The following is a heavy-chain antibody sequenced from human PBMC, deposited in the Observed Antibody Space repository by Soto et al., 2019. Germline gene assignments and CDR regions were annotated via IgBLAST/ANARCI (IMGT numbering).Heavy chain of an antibody. D-gene: IGHD3-10*01. CDR1: GFSLSTRGGG. J-gene: IGHJ6*02. V-gene: IGHV2-5*01. Sequence: QITLKESGPTLGKPTQTLTLPCASSGFSLSTRGGGVGWIRQPPGRALEWLALVYSNDDKRFSPSLKSRLTITKDTSKNQVVLTMTNMDPVDTATYYCTHMGGSGLYGMDVWGQGTTVTVSS. CDR2: VYSNDDK. CDR3: THMGGSGLYGMDV.